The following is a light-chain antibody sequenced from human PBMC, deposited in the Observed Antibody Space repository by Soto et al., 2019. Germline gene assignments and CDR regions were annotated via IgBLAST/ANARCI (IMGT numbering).Light chain of an antibody. V-gene: IGKV3-15*01. CDR3: QHYNNLWG. CDR2: GAS. J-gene: IGKJ4*01. Sequence: EIVMTQSPATLSVSPGESATLSCRASQSVRTNLAWYQQKPGQAPRVVIYGASTRATGIPARFSGSGSGTEFTLTISSQQSEDFAVYYCQHYNNLWGFGGGTKVEIK. CDR1: QSVRTN.